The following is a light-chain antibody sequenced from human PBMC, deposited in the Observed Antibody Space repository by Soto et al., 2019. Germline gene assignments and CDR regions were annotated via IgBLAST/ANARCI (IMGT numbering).Light chain of an antibody. Sequence: QSVLAQPPSASGTPGQSVSISCSGTNSNIGGNRVNWYQQSPGTAPKVVIYDNNRRPSGVPDRFSGSKAGTSAALAISGLQSEDEADYYCASWDDILSGVVFGGG. V-gene: IGLV1-44*01. CDR2: DNN. CDR1: NSNIGGNR. CDR3: ASWDDILSGVV. J-gene: IGLJ3*02.